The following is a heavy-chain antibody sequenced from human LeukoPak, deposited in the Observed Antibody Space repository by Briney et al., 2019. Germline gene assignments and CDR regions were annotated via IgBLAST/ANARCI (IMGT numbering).Heavy chain of an antibody. Sequence: GESLKISCKGSGYSFTSYWIGWVRQMPGKGLEWMGIIYPGDSDTGYSPSFQGQVTISADKPISTAYLQWSSLKASDTAMYYCARPYYGSGSSYAFDIWGQGTMVTVSS. D-gene: IGHD3-10*01. CDR3: ARPYYGSGSSYAFDI. V-gene: IGHV5-51*01. CDR1: GYSFTSYW. CDR2: IYPGDSDT. J-gene: IGHJ3*02.